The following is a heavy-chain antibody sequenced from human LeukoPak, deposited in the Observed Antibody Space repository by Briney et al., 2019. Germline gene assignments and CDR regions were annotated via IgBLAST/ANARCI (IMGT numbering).Heavy chain of an antibody. J-gene: IGHJ4*02. CDR1: GYTFTSYY. Sequence: ASVKVSCKASGYTFTSYYMHWVRQAPGQGLEWMGWINPNSGGTNYAQKFQGRVTMTRDTSISTAYMELSRLRSDDTAVYYCARVGLYGGIGDYWGQGTLVTVSS. V-gene: IGHV1-2*02. CDR3: ARVGLYGGIGDY. D-gene: IGHD6-13*01. CDR2: INPNSGGT.